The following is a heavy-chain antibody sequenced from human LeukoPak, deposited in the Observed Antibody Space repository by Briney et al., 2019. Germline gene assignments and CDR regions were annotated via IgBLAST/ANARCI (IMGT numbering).Heavy chain of an antibody. V-gene: IGHV4-39*01. CDR3: ARHVEIAVAGPIDY. CDR1: GGSISSSRDY. D-gene: IGHD6-19*01. Sequence: SETLSLTCTVSGGSISSSRDYWGWIRQPPGKGLEWIGSIYYSGSTYYNPSLRSRVTISVDTSKNQFSLKLSSVTAADTAVYYCARHVEIAVAGPIDYWGQGTLVTVSS. J-gene: IGHJ4*02. CDR2: IYYSGST.